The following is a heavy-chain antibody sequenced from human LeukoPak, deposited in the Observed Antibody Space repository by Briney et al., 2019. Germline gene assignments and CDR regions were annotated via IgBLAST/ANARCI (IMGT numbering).Heavy chain of an antibody. CDR2: ITPFNGNT. J-gene: IGHJ5*02. Sequence: SVKVSCKASGYTFTYRYLHWVRQAPGQALEWMGWITPFNGNTNYAQKFQDRVTITRDRSMSTAYTELSSLRSEDTAMYYCTVDTARNWFDPWGQGTLVTVSS. CDR3: TVDTARNWFDP. CDR1: GYTFTYRY. V-gene: IGHV1-45*02. D-gene: IGHD5-18*01.